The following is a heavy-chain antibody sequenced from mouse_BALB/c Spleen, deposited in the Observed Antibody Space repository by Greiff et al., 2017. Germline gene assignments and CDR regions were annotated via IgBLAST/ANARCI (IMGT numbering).Heavy chain of an antibody. D-gene: IGHD1-3*01. CDR3: ATLSGY. Sequence: VQLQQSGAELVRPGALVKLSCKASGFNIKDYYMHWVKQRPEQGLEWIGWIDPENGNTIYDPKFQGKASITADTSSNTAYLQLSSLTSEDTAVYYCATLSGYWGQGTTLTVSS. CDR1: GFNIKDYY. V-gene: IGHV14-1*02. J-gene: IGHJ2*01. CDR2: IDPENGNT.